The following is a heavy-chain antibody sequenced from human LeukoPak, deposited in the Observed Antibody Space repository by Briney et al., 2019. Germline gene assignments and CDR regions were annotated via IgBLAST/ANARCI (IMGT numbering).Heavy chain of an antibody. J-gene: IGHJ4*02. Sequence: SQTLSLTCTVSGGSISSGSYYWAWIRQPPGEGLEWIGSVYHSGITYYTPSLKSRVSISVDTSKNQFSLKVTSVTAADTAVYYCASLTRESTPRGNGDFWSGYSDNWGQGKLVTVSS. D-gene: IGHD3-3*01. CDR3: ASLTRESTPRGNGDFWSGYSDN. V-gene: IGHV4-39*07. CDR1: GGSISSGSYY. CDR2: VYHSGIT.